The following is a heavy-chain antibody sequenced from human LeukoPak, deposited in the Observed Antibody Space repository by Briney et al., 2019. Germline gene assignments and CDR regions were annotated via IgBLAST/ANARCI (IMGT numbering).Heavy chain of an antibody. Sequence: GGSLRLSCVASGFTFSNYWMHWVRQAPGKGLVWVSRINGDGSSTIYADSVKGRFTISRDNAKNAFYLQMNSLRGEDTAVYYCASSGWYSWFDPWGQGTLVTVSS. D-gene: IGHD6-19*01. CDR1: GFTFSNYW. CDR3: ASSGWYSWFDP. CDR2: INGDGSST. V-gene: IGHV3-74*01. J-gene: IGHJ5*02.